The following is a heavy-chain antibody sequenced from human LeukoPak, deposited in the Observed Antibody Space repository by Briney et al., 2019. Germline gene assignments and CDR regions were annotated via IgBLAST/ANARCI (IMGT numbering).Heavy chain of an antibody. J-gene: IGHJ4*02. V-gene: IGHV3-21*01. CDR3: AREGYSSSHFDY. CDR1: GFTFSSYS. D-gene: IGHD6-13*01. CDR2: ISSSSSYI. Sequence: GGSLRLSCAASGFTFSSYSMNRVRQAPGKGLEWVSSISSSSSYIYYADSVKGRFTISRDNAKNSLYLQMNSLRAEDTAVYYCAREGYSSSHFDYWGQGTLVTVSS.